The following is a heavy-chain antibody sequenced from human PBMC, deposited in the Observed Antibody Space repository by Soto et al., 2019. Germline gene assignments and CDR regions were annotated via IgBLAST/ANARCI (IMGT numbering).Heavy chain of an antibody. CDR3: ARDNNYGGHSAQGY. V-gene: IGHV1-69*08. Sequence: QVQLVQSGAEVKKPGSSVKVSCKASGGTFSSYTISWVRQAPGQGLEWMGRIITILGIANYAQKFQGRVTITEDKSTSTAYMDQSSLRSEDTAVYYCARDNNYGGHSAQGYWGQGTLVTVSS. CDR2: IITILGIA. D-gene: IGHD4-17*01. J-gene: IGHJ4*02. CDR1: GGTFSSYT.